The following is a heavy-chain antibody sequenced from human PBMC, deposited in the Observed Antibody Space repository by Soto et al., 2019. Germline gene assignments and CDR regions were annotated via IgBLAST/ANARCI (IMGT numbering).Heavy chain of an antibody. CDR2: INPRDGST. J-gene: IGHJ4*02. CDR1: GYTFTRYY. Sequence: ASVKVSCKASGYTFTRYYVHWVRQAPGQGLEWVGIINPRDGSTSYAQNFQGRVTMTRDTSTSTVYMNLNSLRSEDTAVYYCARDRVYDYIWAFWGQGTLVTVS. V-gene: IGHV1-46*01. CDR3: ARDRVYDYIWAF. D-gene: IGHD3-16*01.